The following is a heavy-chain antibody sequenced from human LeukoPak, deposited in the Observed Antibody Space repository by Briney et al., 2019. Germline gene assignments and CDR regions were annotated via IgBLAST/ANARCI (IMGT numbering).Heavy chain of an antibody. CDR2: ISSAGVTI. J-gene: IGHJ6*04. V-gene: IGHV3-48*03. Sequence: GGSLRLSCVASGFSTTYEMNWVRQAPGKGLEWISYISSAGVTIYYADSVKGRFTISRDNAKNSVYLQMNSLRAEDTAVYYCAELGITMIGGVWGKGTTVTISS. D-gene: IGHD3-10*02. CDR3: AELGITMIGGV. CDR1: GFSTTYE.